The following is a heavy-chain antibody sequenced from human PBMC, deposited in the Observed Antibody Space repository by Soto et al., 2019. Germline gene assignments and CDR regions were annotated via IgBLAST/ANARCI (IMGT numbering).Heavy chain of an antibody. CDR2: IRSKAYGGTT. CDR3: TRVGVVIIPNWFDP. V-gene: IGHV3-49*03. CDR1: GFTFGDYA. Sequence: PGGSLRLSCTASGFTFGDYAMSWFRQAPGKGLEWVGFIRSKAYGGTTEYAASVKGRFTISRDDSKSIAYLQMNSLKTEDTAVYYCTRVGVVIIPNWFDPWXQGTLVTVSS. D-gene: IGHD3-3*01. J-gene: IGHJ5*02.